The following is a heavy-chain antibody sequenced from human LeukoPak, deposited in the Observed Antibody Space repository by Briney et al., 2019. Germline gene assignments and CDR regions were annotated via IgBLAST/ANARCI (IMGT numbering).Heavy chain of an antibody. J-gene: IGHJ1*01. D-gene: IGHD6-6*01. CDR3: ARPAGIAARPEYFLH. Sequence: GESLKISCKGSGYSFTSYWIGWVRQMPRKGLEWMGIIYPGDSDTRYSPSFQGQVTISADKSISTAYLQWSSLKASDTAMYYCARPAGIAARPEYFLHWGQGTLVTVSS. CDR1: GYSFTSYW. V-gene: IGHV5-51*01. CDR2: IYPGDSDT.